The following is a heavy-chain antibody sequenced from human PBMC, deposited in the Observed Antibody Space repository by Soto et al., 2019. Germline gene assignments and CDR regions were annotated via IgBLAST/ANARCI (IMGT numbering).Heavy chain of an antibody. D-gene: IGHD3-10*01. Sequence: SETLSLTCAVSGASLSSYYWSWIRQPPGKGLEWIGYIYYSGSTNHNPSLKSRVTISVDTSKNQISLKLSSVTAADTAVYYCVRFKYGSGIFDYWGQGTLVTVSS. CDR1: GASLSSYY. CDR2: IYYSGST. V-gene: IGHV4-59*01. CDR3: VRFKYGSGIFDY. J-gene: IGHJ4*02.